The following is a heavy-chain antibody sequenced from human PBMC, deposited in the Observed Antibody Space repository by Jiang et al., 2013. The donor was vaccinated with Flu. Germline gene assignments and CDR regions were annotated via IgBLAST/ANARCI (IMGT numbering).Heavy chain of an antibody. J-gene: IGHJ6*02. V-gene: IGHV6-1*01. Sequence: QTLPLTCAISGDSISANSVTWNWIRQSPSRGLEWLGRAFYRSKWYNDYGVSVRSRVIISPDTPNNQFSLQLKSVTPEDTAVYYCARAYYYDNSGYYYYGMDVWGQGTTVTVSS. CDR3: ARAYYYDNSGYYYYGMDV. CDR1: GDSISANSVT. CDR2: AFYRSKWYN. D-gene: IGHD3-22*01.